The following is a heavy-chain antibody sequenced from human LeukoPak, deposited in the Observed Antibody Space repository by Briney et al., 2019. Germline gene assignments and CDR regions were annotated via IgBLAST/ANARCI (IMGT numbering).Heavy chain of an antibody. J-gene: IGHJ4*02. Sequence: PGGSLRLSCVASAFTFSNYGMSWVRQAPGKGLEWVSVISGSGGRTYYADSVKGRFTISRDNSKNTLYLQMNSLRAEDTAVYYCARGEYGSGSYHIDYWGQGTLVTVSS. CDR1: AFTFSNYG. V-gene: IGHV3-23*01. D-gene: IGHD3-10*01. CDR3: ARGEYGSGSYHIDY. CDR2: ISGSGGRT.